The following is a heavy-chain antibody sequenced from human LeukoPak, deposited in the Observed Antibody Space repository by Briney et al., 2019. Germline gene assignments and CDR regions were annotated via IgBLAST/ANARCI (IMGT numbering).Heavy chain of an antibody. V-gene: IGHV4-39*07. J-gene: IGHJ3*02. D-gene: IGHD3-9*01. CDR2: IYYSGST. CDR3: ARDLPPDDILTGYHDAFDI. Sequence: SETLSLTCTVSGGSISSSSYYWGWIRQPPGKGLKWIGSIYYSGSTYYNPSLKSRVTISVDTSKNQFSLKLSSVTAADTAVYYCARDLPPDDILTGYHDAFDIWGQGTMVTVSS. CDR1: GGSISSSSYY.